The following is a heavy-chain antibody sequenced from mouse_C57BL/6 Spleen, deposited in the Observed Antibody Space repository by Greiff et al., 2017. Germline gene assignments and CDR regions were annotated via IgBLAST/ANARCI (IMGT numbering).Heavy chain of an antibody. J-gene: IGHJ4*01. CDR3: AKREGNYDAGDYAMDY. D-gene: IGHD2-4*01. Sequence: QVHVKQSGPGLVQPSQSLSITCTVSGFSLTSYGVHWVRQSPGKGLEWLGVIWRGGSTDYNAAFMSRLSITKDNSKSQVFFKMNSLQADDTAIYYCAKREGNYDAGDYAMDYWGQGTSVTVSS. CDR1: GFSLTSYG. V-gene: IGHV2-5*01. CDR2: IWRGGST.